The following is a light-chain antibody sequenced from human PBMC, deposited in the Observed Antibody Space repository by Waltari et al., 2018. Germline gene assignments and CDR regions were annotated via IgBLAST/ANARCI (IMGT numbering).Light chain of an antibody. CDR2: WAS. CDR3: QQYQSTPPEYA. V-gene: IGKV4-1*01. J-gene: IGKJ2*01. CDR1: QSVLDRSKTKNY. Sequence: DIVMTQSPDFLAVSLGERATIHCKTSQSVLDRSKTKNYLAWYQQKPGQLPKLLIYWASTRESGVPDRFSGSGTGTDFTLTISSLQAEDVAVYYCQQYQSTPPEYAFGQGTKLEI.